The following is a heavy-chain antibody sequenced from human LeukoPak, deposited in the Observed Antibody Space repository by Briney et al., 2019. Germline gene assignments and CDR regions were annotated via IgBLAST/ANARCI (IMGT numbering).Heavy chain of an antibody. V-gene: IGHV4-38-2*01. J-gene: IGHJ2*01. D-gene: IGHD3-10*01. CDR3: ARTIGSGSYYPYWYFDL. CDR1: GYSISSGYY. CDR2: IYHSGST. Sequence: SETLSLTCAVSGYSISSGYYWGWIRQPPGEGLEWIGSIYHSGSTYYNPSLKSRVTISVDTSKNQFSLKLSSVTAADTAVYYCARTIGSGSYYPYWYFDLWGRGTLVTVSS.